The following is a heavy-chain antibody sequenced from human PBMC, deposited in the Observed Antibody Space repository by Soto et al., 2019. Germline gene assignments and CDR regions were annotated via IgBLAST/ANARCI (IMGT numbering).Heavy chain of an antibody. CDR2: IYYSGST. V-gene: IGHV4-39*01. CDR1: GGSISSSSYY. Sequence: SETLSLTCTVSGGSISSSSYYWGWIRQPPGKGLEWIGSIYYSGSTYYKPSLKSRVTISVETSKNQFSLKLSSVTAADTAVYYCASPKIAFYNWFDPWGQGTLVT. CDR3: ASPKIAFYNWFDP. D-gene: IGHD3-3*02. J-gene: IGHJ5*02.